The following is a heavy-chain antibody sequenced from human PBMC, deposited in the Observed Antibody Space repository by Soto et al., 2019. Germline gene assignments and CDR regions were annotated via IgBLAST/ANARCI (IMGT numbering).Heavy chain of an antibody. CDR3: AGTSSLDY. CDR2: IYSGGST. J-gene: IGHJ4*02. Sequence: EVQLVESGGGLVQPGGSLTLSCAASGFTVSSNYMTWVRQAPGKGLEWVSLIYSGGSTYYADSVKGRFTISRDNSKNTLYLQMNRLRAEDTAFYYCAGTSSLDYWGQGTLVTVSS. D-gene: IGHD3-10*01. CDR1: GFTVSSNY. V-gene: IGHV3-66*01.